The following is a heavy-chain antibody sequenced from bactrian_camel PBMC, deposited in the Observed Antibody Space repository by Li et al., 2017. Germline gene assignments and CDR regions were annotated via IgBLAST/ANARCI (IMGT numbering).Heavy chain of an antibody. Sequence: HVQLVESGGGLVQPGGSLRLSCATSGFAVCTYTMTWVRQHPTRGLEWVATIDKDGTRTYYADFVKGRFTFSRANAENTLSLQMNSLKPEDTAMYYCTADRILSRLWVGSGNYRGRGTQVTFS. CDR1: GFAVCTYT. J-gene: IGHJ4*01. D-gene: IGHD5*01. V-gene: IGHV3S14*01. CDR3: TADRILSRLWVGSGNY. CDR2: IDKDGTRT.